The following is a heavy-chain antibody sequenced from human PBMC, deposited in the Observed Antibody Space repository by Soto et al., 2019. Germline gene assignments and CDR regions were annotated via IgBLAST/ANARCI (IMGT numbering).Heavy chain of an antibody. V-gene: IGHV4-31*03. J-gene: IGHJ4*02. CDR3: ARGRAYGDHYYFDY. D-gene: IGHD4-17*01. Sequence: QVQLQEPGPGLVKPSQTLSLPCTVSGGSISRGGFYWSWIRQHPGKGLEWIGYIYYSGRTYYNPSLKSRVTIAVDTSKNQFSLRLSSVTAADTAVYYCARGRAYGDHYYFDYWGQGTLVTVSS. CDR2: IYYSGRT. CDR1: GGSISRGGFY.